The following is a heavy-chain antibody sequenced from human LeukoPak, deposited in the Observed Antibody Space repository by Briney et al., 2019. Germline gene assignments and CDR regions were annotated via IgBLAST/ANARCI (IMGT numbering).Heavy chain of an antibody. CDR3: AKNDPIVVVPAATLDY. D-gene: IGHD2-2*01. V-gene: IGHV3-23*01. J-gene: IGHJ4*02. Sequence: GGSLRLSCAASGFTFSSYAMSWVRQAPGKGLEWVSAISGSGGSTYYADSVKGRFTISRDNSKNTLYLQMNSLRAEDTAVYYCAKNDPIVVVPAATLDYWGQGTLVTVSS. CDR2: ISGSGGST. CDR1: GFTFSSYA.